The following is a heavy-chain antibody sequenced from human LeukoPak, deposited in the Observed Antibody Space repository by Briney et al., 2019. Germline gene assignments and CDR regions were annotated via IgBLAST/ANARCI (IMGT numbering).Heavy chain of an antibody. V-gene: IGHV3-7*01. Sequence: GGSLRLSCAASGFTFSNYWMTWVRRAPGKGLEWVANIRRDGSETHYVDSVMGRFTISRDNSKNTLYLQMNSLRAEDTAVYYCARDSSSWYDYYYYMDVWGKGTTVTVSS. D-gene: IGHD6-13*01. CDR1: GFTFSNYW. CDR3: ARDSSSWYDYYYYMDV. J-gene: IGHJ6*03. CDR2: IRRDGSET.